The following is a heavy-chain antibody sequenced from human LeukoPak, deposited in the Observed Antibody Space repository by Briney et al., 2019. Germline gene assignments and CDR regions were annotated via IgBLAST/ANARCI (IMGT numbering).Heavy chain of an antibody. V-gene: IGHV3-9*01. J-gene: IGHJ4*02. CDR2: ISWNSGSI. CDR1: GFTFDDYA. CDR3: AKDILVGGSYQAPFDD. D-gene: IGHD1-26*01. Sequence: GGSLRLSCAASGFTFDDYAMHWVRQAPGKGLEWVSGISWNSGSIGYADSVKGRFTISRDNAKNSLYLQMNGLRAEDTALYYCAKDILVGGSYQAPFDDWGQGTLVTLYS.